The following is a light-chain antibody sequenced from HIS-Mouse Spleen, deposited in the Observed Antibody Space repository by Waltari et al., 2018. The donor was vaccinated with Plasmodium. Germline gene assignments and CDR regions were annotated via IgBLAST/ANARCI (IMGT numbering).Light chain of an antibody. Sequence: SSELTQDPAVSVALGQTVRITCQGDSLRSYYESRYQQKPGQAPVPVIYGKNNRPSGIPDRFSGSSSGNTASLTITGAQAEDEADYYCNSRDSSGNHVVFGGGTKLTVL. CDR2: GKN. CDR1: SLRSYY. J-gene: IGLJ2*01. V-gene: IGLV3-19*01. CDR3: NSRDSSGNHVV.